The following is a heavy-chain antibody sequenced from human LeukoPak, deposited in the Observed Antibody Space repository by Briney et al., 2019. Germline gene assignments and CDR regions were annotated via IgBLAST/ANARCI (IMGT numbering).Heavy chain of an antibody. J-gene: IGHJ4*02. CDR3: AKDRTGYSSSWYRFDY. D-gene: IGHD6-13*01. V-gene: IGHV3-33*06. Sequence: PGGSLRLSXAASGFTFSSYGMHWVRQAPGKGLEWVAVIWYDGSNKYYADSVKGRFTISRDNSKNTLYLQMNSLRAEDTAVYYCAKDRTGYSSSWYRFDYWGQGTLVTVSS. CDR2: IWYDGSNK. CDR1: GFTFSSYG.